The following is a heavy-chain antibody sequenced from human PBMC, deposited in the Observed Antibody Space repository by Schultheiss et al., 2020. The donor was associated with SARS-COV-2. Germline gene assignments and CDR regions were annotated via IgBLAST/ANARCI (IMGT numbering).Heavy chain of an antibody. J-gene: IGHJ6*02. CDR1: GYTFTSYY. CDR3: ARSRKIGFDYGGGYYYYYGMDV. Sequence: ASVKVSCKASGYTFTSYYMHWVRQAPGQGLEWMGIINPNGGSTSYAQKFQGRVTMTRDTSTSTVYMELSSLRSEDTAVYYCARSRKIGFDYGGGYYYYYGMDVWGQGTTVTVSS. V-gene: IGHV1-46*01. D-gene: IGHD5-12*01. CDR2: INPNGGST.